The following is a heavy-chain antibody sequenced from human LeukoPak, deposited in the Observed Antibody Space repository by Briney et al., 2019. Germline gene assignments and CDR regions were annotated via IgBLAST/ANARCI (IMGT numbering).Heavy chain of an antibody. CDR1: GGSFSGYY. V-gene: IGHV4-34*01. Sequence: PSETLSLTCAVYGGSFSGYYWSWIRQPPGKGLEWIGEINHSGSTHYNPSLKSRVAISVDTSKNQFSLQLTSMTAADTAVYYCARLRAMAGHRGGFDFWGRGTMVTVSS. CDR2: INHSGST. D-gene: IGHD6-19*01. CDR3: ARLRAMAGHRGGFDF. J-gene: IGHJ3*01.